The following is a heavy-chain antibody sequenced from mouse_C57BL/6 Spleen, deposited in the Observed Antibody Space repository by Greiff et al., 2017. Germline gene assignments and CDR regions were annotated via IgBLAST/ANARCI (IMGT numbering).Heavy chain of an antibody. CDR3: ARETGTYDMDD. CDR2: IYPGDGDT. J-gene: IGHJ2*01. Sequence: QVQLQQSGAELVKPGASVKISCKASGYAFSSYWMSWVKQRPGKGLEWIGQIYPGDGDTNYNGKFKGKATLTADKSSSTAYMALSSLTSEDSAVYFCARETGTYDMDDWGQGTTLTVSS. CDR1: GYAFSSYW. D-gene: IGHD2-3*01. V-gene: IGHV1-80*01.